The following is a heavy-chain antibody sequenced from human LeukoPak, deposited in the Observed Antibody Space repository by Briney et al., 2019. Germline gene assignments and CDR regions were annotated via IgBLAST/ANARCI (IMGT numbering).Heavy chain of an antibody. V-gene: IGHV1-18*01. CDR1: GYNFRNYG. CDR3: ATAPNSGYFYYYMDV. D-gene: IGHD1-26*01. J-gene: IGHJ6*03. Sequence: ASVKVSCKASGYNFRNYGFNWVRQAPGQGLEWMGWIRSINGDTYYPEKLQGRVTLTTDTSTSTSYMELRSLRSDDSAVYYCATAPNSGYFYYYMDVWGQGTTVIISS. CDR2: IRSINGDT.